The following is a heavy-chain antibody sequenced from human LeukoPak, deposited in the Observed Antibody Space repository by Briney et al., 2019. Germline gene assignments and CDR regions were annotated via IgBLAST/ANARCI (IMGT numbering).Heavy chain of an antibody. J-gene: IGHJ4*02. CDR2: ISSSSSYI. CDR3: ARDLRLRGYSGYDFE. Sequence: PGGSLRLSCAASGFTFSSYSMNWVRQAPGKGLEWVSSISSSSSYIYYADSVKGRFTISRDNAKKSLYLQMNSLRAEDTAVYYCARDLRLRGYSGYDFEWGQGTLVTVSS. V-gene: IGHV3-21*01. CDR1: GFTFSSYS. D-gene: IGHD5-12*01.